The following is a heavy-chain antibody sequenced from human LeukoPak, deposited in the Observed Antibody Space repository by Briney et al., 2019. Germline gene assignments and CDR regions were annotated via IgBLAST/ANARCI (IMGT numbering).Heavy chain of an antibody. Sequence: PGGSLRLSCAASGFTFSSYWMSWVRQAPGMGLEWVANIKQDGSEKYYVDSVKGRFTISRDNAKNSLYLQMNSLRAEDTAVYYCARDRGIAVAGIPPMYYYYYYMDVWGKGTTVTISS. V-gene: IGHV3-7*01. CDR2: IKQDGSEK. CDR1: GFTFSSYW. D-gene: IGHD6-19*01. CDR3: ARDRGIAVAGIPPMYYYYYYMDV. J-gene: IGHJ6*03.